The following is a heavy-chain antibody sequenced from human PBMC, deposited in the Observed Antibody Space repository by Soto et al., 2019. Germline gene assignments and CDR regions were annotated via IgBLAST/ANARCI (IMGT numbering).Heavy chain of an antibody. CDR1: GFTFDDYG. J-gene: IGHJ4*02. D-gene: IGHD2-21*01. Sequence: PGGSLRLSCAASGFTFDDYGVSWVRQAPGKGLEWVSGISWNGDSTGYVDSVKGRFTISRDNAKNSLYLQMNSLRAEDTALYHCARVSYCGGDCYSGYVDYWGQGTLVTVSS. CDR2: ISWNGDST. CDR3: ARVSYCGGDCYSGYVDY. V-gene: IGHV3-20*01.